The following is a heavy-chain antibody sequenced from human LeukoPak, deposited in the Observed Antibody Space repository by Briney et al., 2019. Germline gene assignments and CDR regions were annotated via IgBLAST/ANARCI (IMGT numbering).Heavy chain of an antibody. CDR1: AFTFSTYW. V-gene: IGHV3-7*01. D-gene: IGHD6-13*01. Sequence: GGSLRLSCAASAFTFSTYWMSWVRQAPGKGLEWVANINQDGNEKYYVDSVKGRFTISRDNAKNSLYLQMNSLRAEDTAVYYCARDAGSWYKAVDYWGQGTLVTVSS. J-gene: IGHJ4*02. CDR2: INQDGNEK. CDR3: ARDAGSWYKAVDY.